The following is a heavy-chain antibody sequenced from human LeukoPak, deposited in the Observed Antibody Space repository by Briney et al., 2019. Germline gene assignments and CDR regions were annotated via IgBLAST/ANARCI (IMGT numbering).Heavy chain of an antibody. D-gene: IGHD3-16*01. CDR3: ARGGGLDV. J-gene: IGHJ6*02. CDR2: INHNGNVN. Sequence: GGSLRLSCAASGFTFSSYWMNWACQAPGKGLEWVASINHNGNVNYCVDSVKGRFTISRDNAKNSLYLQMSNLRAEDTAVYFCARGGGLDVWGQGATVTVSS. CDR1: GFTFSSYW. V-gene: IGHV3-7*03.